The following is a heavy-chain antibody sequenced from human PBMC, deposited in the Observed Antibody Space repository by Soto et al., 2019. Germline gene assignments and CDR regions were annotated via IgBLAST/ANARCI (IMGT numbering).Heavy chain of an antibody. D-gene: IGHD2-2*01. V-gene: IGHV4-34*01. CDR2: INHSGST. J-gene: IGHJ4*02. CDR1: GGSFSGYY. CDR3: ARGQPGYFDY. Sequence: SETLSLTCAVYGGSFSGYYWSWIRQPPEKGLEWIGEINHSGSTNYNPSLKSRVTISVDTSKNQFSLKLSSVTAADTAVYYCARGQPGYFDYWGQGTLVTVSS.